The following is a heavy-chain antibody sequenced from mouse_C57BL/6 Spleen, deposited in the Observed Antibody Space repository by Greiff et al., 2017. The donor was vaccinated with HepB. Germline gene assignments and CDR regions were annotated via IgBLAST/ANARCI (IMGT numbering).Heavy chain of an antibody. Sequence: QVQLQQPGAELVMPGASVKLSCKASGYTFTSYWMHWVKQRPGQGLEWIGEIDPSDSYTNYNQKLKGKSTLTVDKSSSTAYMQLSSLTSEDSAVYYCARYPYYYGSSSRYFDVWGTGTTVTVSS. D-gene: IGHD1-1*01. V-gene: IGHV1-69*01. CDR1: GYTFTSYW. CDR2: IDPSDSYT. J-gene: IGHJ1*03. CDR3: ARYPYYYGSSSRYFDV.